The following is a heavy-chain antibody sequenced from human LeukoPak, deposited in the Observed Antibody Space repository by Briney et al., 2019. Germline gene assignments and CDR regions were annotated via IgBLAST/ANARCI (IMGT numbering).Heavy chain of an antibody. CDR3: ARSPSGSADY. J-gene: IGHJ4*02. D-gene: IGHD5-12*01. CDR1: GGSIGGHY. CDR2: IFTSGSP. V-gene: IGHV4-4*07. Sequence: SETLSLTCSVSGGSIGGHYWNWIRQAPGKGLEWIGHIFTSGSPNYSPSLKSRVTFSRDTARSQIYLRMTSVTAADTAVYYCARSPSGSADYWGQGTLVTVSS.